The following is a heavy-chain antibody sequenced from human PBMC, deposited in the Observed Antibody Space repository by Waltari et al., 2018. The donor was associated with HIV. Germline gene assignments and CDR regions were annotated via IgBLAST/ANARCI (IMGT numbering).Heavy chain of an antibody. D-gene: IGHD1-1*01. CDR3: TTSAIGNIFDN. V-gene: IGHV3-72*01. Sequence: EVQLVESGGGLVQPGGSLRLSCAAPGLAFSDYPMDWVRQAPGKGLEWVGRIRNKPSSYTTEYAASVKGRFSISRDDSRNSLYLQMNSLKTEDTAVYYCTTSAIGNIFDNWGQGTLVTVSS. J-gene: IGHJ4*02. CDR2: IRNKPSSYTT. CDR1: GLAFSDYP.